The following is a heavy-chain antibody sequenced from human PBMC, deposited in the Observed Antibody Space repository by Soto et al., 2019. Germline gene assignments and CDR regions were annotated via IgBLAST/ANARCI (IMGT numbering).Heavy chain of an antibody. Sequence: QVQLQQWGAGLLKPSETLSLTCAVYGGSLSGYYWSWIRQPPGKGLEWIGEINHSGNTNYNPSLKIRVTISVDTSKSQFSLNLTSVTAADTAVYYCARATTGIDYWGQGNLVTVSS. CDR2: INHSGNT. D-gene: IGHD4-17*01. J-gene: IGHJ4*02. V-gene: IGHV4-34*02. CDR3: ARATTGIDY. CDR1: GGSLSGYY.